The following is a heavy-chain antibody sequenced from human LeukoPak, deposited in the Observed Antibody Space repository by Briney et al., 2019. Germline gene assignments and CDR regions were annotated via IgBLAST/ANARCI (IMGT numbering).Heavy chain of an antibody. CDR2: IKQDGSEK. D-gene: IGHD1-14*01. CDR3: AEMTTDY. V-gene: IGHV3-7*01. CDR1: GFTFSDYW. J-gene: IGHJ4*02. Sequence: PGGSLRLSCAASGFTFSDYWMTWVRQAPGKGLEWVANIKQDGSEKYYVDSVKGRFTISRDNAKNSLYLQMNSLRAEDTAVYYCAEMTTDYWGQGTLVTVSS.